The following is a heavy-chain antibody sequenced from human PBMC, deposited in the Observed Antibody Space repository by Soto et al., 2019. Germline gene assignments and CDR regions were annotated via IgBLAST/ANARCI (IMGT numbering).Heavy chain of an antibody. CDR2: ISGSGGTS. V-gene: IGHV3-23*01. Sequence: GGSLRLSCAASVFTFSHYAMTWVRQGPGKGLEWVSVISGSGGTSYYADSVKGRFTISRDNPKKMLYLQMNSLRGEDTAIYYCAKDSDIVATSTAIGQQLDTWGQGTRVTVSS. J-gene: IGHJ5*02. D-gene: IGHD2-21*01. CDR1: VFTFSHYA. CDR3: AKDSDIVATSTAIGQQLDT.